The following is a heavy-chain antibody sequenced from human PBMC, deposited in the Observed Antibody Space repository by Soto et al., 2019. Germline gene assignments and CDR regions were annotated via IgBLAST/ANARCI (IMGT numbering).Heavy chain of an antibody. Sequence: GGSLRLSCAASGFNFSSYNMNWVRQAPGKGLEWVSYISSSSSTIYYADSVKGRFTISRDNAKNSLYLQMNSLRDEDTAVYYCARDLGYGDPTWPYFDYWGQGTLVTVSS. CDR2: ISSSSSTI. CDR1: GFNFSSYN. D-gene: IGHD4-17*01. J-gene: IGHJ4*02. CDR3: ARDLGYGDPTWPYFDY. V-gene: IGHV3-48*02.